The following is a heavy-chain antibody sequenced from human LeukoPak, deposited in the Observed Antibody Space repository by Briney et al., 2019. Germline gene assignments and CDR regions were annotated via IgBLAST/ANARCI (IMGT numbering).Heavy chain of an antibody. CDR3: AKAVFPGGATSRGIDY. CDR1: GFTLSTNA. D-gene: IGHD1-26*01. CDR2: ISGSGAST. J-gene: IGHJ4*02. Sequence: PGGSLRLSCLTSGFTLSTNAMSWVRQAPGKGLEWISGISGSGASTYYADSVKGRFTISRDNSKNTLYLQMNSLRAEDTAVYYCAKAVFPGGATSRGIDYWGQGTLVTVSS. V-gene: IGHV3-23*01.